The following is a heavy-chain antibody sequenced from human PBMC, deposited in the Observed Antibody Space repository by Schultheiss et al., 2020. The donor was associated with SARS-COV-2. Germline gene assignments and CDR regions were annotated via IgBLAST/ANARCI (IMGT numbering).Heavy chain of an antibody. CDR3: AKASHPLVVVPDYYYMDV. Sequence: GASLKISCAASGFTFSSYAMHWVRQAPGKGLEWVAVISYDGSNKYYADSVKGRFTISRDNSKNTLYLQMNSLRAEDTAVYYCAKASHPLVVVPDYYYMDVWGKGTTVTVAS. D-gene: IGHD2-2*01. J-gene: IGHJ6*03. V-gene: IGHV3-30*07. CDR2: ISYDGSNK. CDR1: GFTFSSYA.